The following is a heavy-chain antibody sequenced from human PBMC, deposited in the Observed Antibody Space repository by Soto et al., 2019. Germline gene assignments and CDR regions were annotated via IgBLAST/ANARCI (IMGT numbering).Heavy chain of an antibody. J-gene: IGHJ3*02. V-gene: IGHV4-30-4*01. CDR2: IYYSGST. CDR1: GGSISSGDYY. Sequence: QVQLQESGPGLVKPSQTLSLTCTVSGGSISSGDYYWSWIRQPPGKGLEWIGYIYYSGSTYYNPSLKSRVTISVDTSKNQFSLKLSSVTAADTAVYYCARDDYDDSGGYPNYAFDIWGQGTMVTVSS. D-gene: IGHD3-22*01. CDR3: ARDDYDDSGGYPNYAFDI.